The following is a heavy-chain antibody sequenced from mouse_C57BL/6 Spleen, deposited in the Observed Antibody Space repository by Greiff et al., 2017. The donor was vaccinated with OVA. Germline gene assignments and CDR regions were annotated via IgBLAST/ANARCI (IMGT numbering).Heavy chain of an antibody. CDR2: IDPSDSYT. V-gene: IGHV1-69*01. D-gene: IGHD2-3*01. CDR3: ASDDGYPDY. Sequence: QVQLQQPGAELVMPGASVKLSCKASGYTFTSYWMHWVKQRPGQGLEWIGEIDPSDSYTNYNQKFKGKSTLTVDKSSSTAYMQLSSLTSEDAAVYYCASDDGYPDYWGQGTTLTVSS. CDR1: GYTFTSYW. J-gene: IGHJ2*01.